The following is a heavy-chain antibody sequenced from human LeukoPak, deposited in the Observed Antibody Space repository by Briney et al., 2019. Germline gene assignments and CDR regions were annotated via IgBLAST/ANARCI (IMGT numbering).Heavy chain of an antibody. CDR1: GFTFSSYS. D-gene: IGHD3-10*01. V-gene: IGHV3-21*04. J-gene: IGHJ5*02. CDR3: AKDLGLVAASITMVRGVIPTDWFDP. Sequence: GGSLRLSCAASGFTFSSYSMNWVRQAPGKGLEWVSSVSTSSSYIYYADSVKGRFTISRYNAKNTLYLQMNSLRAEDTAVYYCAKDLGLVAASITMVRGVIPTDWFDPWGQGTLVTVSS. CDR2: VSTSSSYI.